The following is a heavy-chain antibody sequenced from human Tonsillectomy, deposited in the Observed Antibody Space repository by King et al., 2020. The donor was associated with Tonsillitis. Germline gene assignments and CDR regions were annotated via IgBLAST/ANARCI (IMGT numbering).Heavy chain of an antibody. J-gene: IGHJ3*02. Sequence: VQLVESGGGLVKPGGSLRLSCAASGFTFSSYSMNWVRQAPGKGLEWVSSISSSSGYIYYADSVKGRFTISRDNAKNSLYLQMNSLRAEATAVYYCARVREGSVILPAPLHEDAFDIWGQGTMVTVSS. D-gene: IGHD2-2*01. CDR3: ARVREGSVILPAPLHEDAFDI. CDR1: GFTFSSYS. V-gene: IGHV3-21*01. CDR2: ISSSSGYI.